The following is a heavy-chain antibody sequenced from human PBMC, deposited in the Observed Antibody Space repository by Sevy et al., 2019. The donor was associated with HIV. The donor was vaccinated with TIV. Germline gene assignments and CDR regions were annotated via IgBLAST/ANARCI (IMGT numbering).Heavy chain of an antibody. CDR2: INGNGDST. D-gene: IGHD3-22*01. CDR1: VFIFNNYA. V-gene: IGHV3-23*01. Sequence: GGSLRLSCAGSVFIFNNYAMSWVRQLPGKGLEWVSGINGNGDSTNYADSAKGRFTISRDNSKSTLYLQMNSLRAEDTAVYYCAKDYYDSGGYYFYPARPTAFDLWGQGTMVTVSS. CDR3: AKDYYDSGGYYFYPARPTAFDL. J-gene: IGHJ3*01.